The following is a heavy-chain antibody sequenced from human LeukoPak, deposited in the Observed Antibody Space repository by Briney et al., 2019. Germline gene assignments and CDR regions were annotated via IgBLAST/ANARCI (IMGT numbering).Heavy chain of an antibody. D-gene: IGHD2-15*01. Sequence: GGSLRLSCAVSGFTFSDYIINWVRQAPGRGLEWVSSISSSGSYIYYADSVKGRFTISRDNAKNSLYLQMNSLRAEDTAVYYCAGPIPPGRPWGQGTLVTVSS. V-gene: IGHV3-21*01. J-gene: IGHJ4*02. CDR1: GFTFSDYI. CDR3: AGPIPPGRP. CDR2: ISSSGSYI.